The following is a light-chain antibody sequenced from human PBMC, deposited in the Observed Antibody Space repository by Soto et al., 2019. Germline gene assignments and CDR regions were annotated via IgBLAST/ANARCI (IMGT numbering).Light chain of an antibody. CDR3: QSYDSRLSGSV. CDR2: NNV. CDR1: SSNIGAGYD. V-gene: IGLV1-40*01. J-gene: IGLJ1*01. Sequence: QSALTQPPSLSGAPGQRVTIPCTGSSSNIGAGYDVHWYQQLPGTAPKLLISNNVNRPSGVPERFSAFKSDTSASLDITGLRAEDEAEYYCQSYDSRLSGSVFGTGTKLTVL.